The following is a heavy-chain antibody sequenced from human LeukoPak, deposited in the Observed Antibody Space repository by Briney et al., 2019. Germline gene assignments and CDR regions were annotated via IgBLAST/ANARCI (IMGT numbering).Heavy chain of an antibody. CDR2: IIPIFGTA. CDR1: GGTFSSYA. CDR3: ARGQGDWGRYYFDY. J-gene: IGHJ4*02. D-gene: IGHD7-27*01. V-gene: IGHV1-69*13. Sequence: GASVKVSCKASGGTFSSYAISWVRQAPGQGLEWMGGIIPIFGTANYAQKFQGRVTITADESTSTAYMELSSLRSEDTAVYYCARGQGDWGRYYFDYWGQGPRSPSPQ.